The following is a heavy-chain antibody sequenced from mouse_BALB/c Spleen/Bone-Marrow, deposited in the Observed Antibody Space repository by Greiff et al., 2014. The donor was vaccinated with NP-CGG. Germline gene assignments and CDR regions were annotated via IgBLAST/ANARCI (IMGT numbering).Heavy chain of an antibody. CDR2: IYPGDGDT. CDR3: ARDYYGSRYYFDY. V-gene: IGHV1-80*01. Sequence: QVQLQHPGAELVRPGSSVKISCKASGYAFSSYWMNWVKQRPGQGLEWIGQIYPGDGDTNYNGKFKGKATLTADKSSSTAYMQLSSLTSEDSAVYFCARDYYGSRYYFDYWGQGTTLTVSS. J-gene: IGHJ2*01. CDR1: GYAFSSYW. D-gene: IGHD1-1*01.